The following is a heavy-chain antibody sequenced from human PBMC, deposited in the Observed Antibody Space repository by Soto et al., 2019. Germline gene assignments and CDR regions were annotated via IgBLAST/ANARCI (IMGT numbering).Heavy chain of an antibody. V-gene: IGHV3-23*01. CDR3: AKDMTPFLRRNSVY. Sequence: EVHLLESGGGLVQPGGSLRLSCAASGFTFSSYAMSWVRQAPGKGLEWVSGISGSGGSTYYADSVKGRFTISRDNSKNTLYLQMNSLRAEDTAVYYCAKDMTPFLRRNSVYWGQGTLVTVSP. J-gene: IGHJ4*02. CDR2: ISGSGGST. CDR1: GFTFSSYA. D-gene: IGHD3-16*01.